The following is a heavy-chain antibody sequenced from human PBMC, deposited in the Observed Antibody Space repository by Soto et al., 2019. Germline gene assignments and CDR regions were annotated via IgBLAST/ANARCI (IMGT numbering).Heavy chain of an antibody. CDR2: ISSDGSST. Sequence: GSLRLSCAASGFTFSTYWMHWVRQAPGKGLVWVSRISSDGSSTTYADSVKGRFTISRDDAKNTLYLQMNSLRAEDTAVYYCAQLGYCSDVTCYSSIWGQGTLVTVSS. CDR3: AQLGYCSDVTCYSSI. D-gene: IGHD2-15*01. CDR1: GFTFSTYW. V-gene: IGHV3-74*01. J-gene: IGHJ4*02.